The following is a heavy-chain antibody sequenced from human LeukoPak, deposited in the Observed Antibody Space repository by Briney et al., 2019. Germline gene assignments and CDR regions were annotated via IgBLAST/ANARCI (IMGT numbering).Heavy chain of an antibody. D-gene: IGHD3-22*01. Sequence: ASVKVSCKVSGYTLTELSMHWVRQAPGKGLEWMGGFDPEDGETIYAQKFQGRVTMTEDTSTDTAYMELSSLRSEDTAVYYCATPYGYYDSSGYNWFDPWGQGTLVTVSS. J-gene: IGHJ5*02. CDR1: GYTLTELS. V-gene: IGHV1-24*01. CDR2: FDPEDGET. CDR3: ATPYGYYDSSGYNWFDP.